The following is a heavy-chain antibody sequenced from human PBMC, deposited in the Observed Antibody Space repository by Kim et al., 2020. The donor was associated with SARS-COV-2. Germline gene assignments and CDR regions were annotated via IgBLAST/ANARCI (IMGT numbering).Heavy chain of an antibody. J-gene: IGHJ4*02. V-gene: IGHV3-33*01. CDR2: IWYDEDKK. CDR3: AREFTADYFDY. Sequence: GGSLRLSCAASGFTFNAYSMHWVRQPPGKGLEWVAVIWYDEDKKYYAESVKGRFIVSRDNSNNTLYLQVNSLKAEDTAVYYCAREFTADYFDYWGQGTLV. D-gene: IGHD2-21*02. CDR1: GFTFNAYS.